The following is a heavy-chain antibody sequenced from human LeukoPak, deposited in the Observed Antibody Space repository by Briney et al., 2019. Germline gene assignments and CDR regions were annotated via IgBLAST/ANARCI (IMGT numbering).Heavy chain of an antibody. CDR1: GFTFSSYA. CDR2: VNWSGAST. V-gene: IGHV3-20*04. D-gene: IGHD2-21*01. Sequence: PGGSLRLSCAASGFTFSSYAMSWVRQAPGKGLEWVSGVNWSGASTGYAASVKGRFTISRDNAKNSLYLQMNSLGDEDTALYYCARLAYCGGKCYSGDYYYFMDVWGKGTTVTVSS. J-gene: IGHJ6*03. CDR3: ARLAYCGGKCYSGDYYYFMDV.